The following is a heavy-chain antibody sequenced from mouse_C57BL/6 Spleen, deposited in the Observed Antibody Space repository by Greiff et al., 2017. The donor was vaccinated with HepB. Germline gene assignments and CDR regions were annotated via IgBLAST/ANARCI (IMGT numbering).Heavy chain of an antibody. CDR3: ARDTRDGYYDWYFDV. J-gene: IGHJ1*03. Sequence: EVMLVESGGGLVKPGGSLKLSCAASGFTFSSYAMSWVRQTPEKRLEWVATISDGGSYTYYPDNVKGRFTISRDNAKNNLYLQRSHLKSEDTAMYYCARDTRDGYYDWYFDVWGTGTTVTVSS. CDR1: GFTFSSYA. V-gene: IGHV5-4*01. D-gene: IGHD2-3*01. CDR2: ISDGGSYT.